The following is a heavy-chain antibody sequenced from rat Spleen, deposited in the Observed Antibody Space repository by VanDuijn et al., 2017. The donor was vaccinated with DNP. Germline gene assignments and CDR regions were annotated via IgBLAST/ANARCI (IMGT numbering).Heavy chain of an antibody. J-gene: IGHJ2*01. CDR2: IIYDGSHT. CDR3: VTRGMYGGYDH. Sequence: EVQLVESGGGVVQPGNSLKLSCAASGFTFSDSAMAWVRQSPKKGLEWVATIIYDGSHTFYRDSVQCRFTISRDNAKTTLYLQMDSLRSDDTATYYCVTRGMYGGYDHWGQGVMVTVSS. CDR1: GFTFSDSA. D-gene: IGHD1-11*01. V-gene: IGHV5S10*01.